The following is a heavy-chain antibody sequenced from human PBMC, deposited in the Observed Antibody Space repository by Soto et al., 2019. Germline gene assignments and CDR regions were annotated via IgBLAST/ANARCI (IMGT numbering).Heavy chain of an antibody. Sequence: GGSLRLSCAASGFTFSSYAMSWVRQAPGKGLEWVSAISGSGGSTYYADSVKGRFTISRDNSKNTLYLQMNSLRAEDTAVYYCAKVIVVGGTNWFDPWGQGTLVTAPQ. CDR1: GFTFSSYA. D-gene: IGHD2-21*01. CDR3: AKVIVVGGTNWFDP. CDR2: ISGSGGST. J-gene: IGHJ5*02. V-gene: IGHV3-23*01.